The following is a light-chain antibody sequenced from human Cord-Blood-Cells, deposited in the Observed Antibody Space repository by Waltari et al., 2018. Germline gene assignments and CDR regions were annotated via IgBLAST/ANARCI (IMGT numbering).Light chain of an antibody. J-gene: IGLJ3*02. CDR3: AAWDDSLTV. Sequence: QSVLTQPPSASGTPGQRFTISCSGSSSNIGSNYVYWYQQLPGTAPKLLIYRNNQRPSGVPDRFSGSKSGTSASLAISGLRSEDEADYYCAAWDDSLTVFGGGTKLTVL. V-gene: IGLV1-47*01. CDR1: SSNIGSNY. CDR2: RNN.